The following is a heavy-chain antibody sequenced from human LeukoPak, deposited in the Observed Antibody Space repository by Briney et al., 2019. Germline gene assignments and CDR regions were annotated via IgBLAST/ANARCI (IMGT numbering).Heavy chain of an antibody. CDR2: INHSGST. D-gene: IGHD5/OR15-5a*01. CDR1: GGSFSGYY. V-gene: IGHV4-34*01. Sequence: PSETLSLTCAVYGGSFSGYYWSWIRQPPGKGLEWIGEINHSGSTNYNPSLKSRVTISVDTSKNQFSLKLSSVTAADTAVYYCARSTVLRRFDYWGQGTLVTVSS. CDR3: ARSTVLRRFDY. J-gene: IGHJ4*02.